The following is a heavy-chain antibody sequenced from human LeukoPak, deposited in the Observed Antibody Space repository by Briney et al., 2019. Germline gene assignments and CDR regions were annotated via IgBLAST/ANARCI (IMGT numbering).Heavy chain of an antibody. Sequence: GGSLRLSCAASGFTFSSYAMHWVRQAPGKGLEWVAVISYDGSNKYYADSVKGRFTISRDNSKNTLYLQMNSLRAEDTAVYYCAKGGTYSREEDYWGQGTLVTVSS. J-gene: IGHJ4*02. V-gene: IGHV3-30*04. CDR3: AKGGTYSREEDY. CDR2: ISYDGSNK. CDR1: GFTFSSYA. D-gene: IGHD6-13*01.